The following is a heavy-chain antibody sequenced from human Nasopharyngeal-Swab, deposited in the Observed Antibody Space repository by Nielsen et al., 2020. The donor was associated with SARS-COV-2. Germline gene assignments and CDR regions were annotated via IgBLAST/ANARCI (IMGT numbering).Heavy chain of an antibody. D-gene: IGHD2-2*01. Sequence: GGSLRLSCAASGFTVSSNYMSWVRQAPGKGLEWVSVIYSGGSTYYADSVKGRFTISRHNSKNTLYLQMNSLRAEYTAVYYCARAISSTSCGYDYWGQGTLVTVSS. V-gene: IGHV3-53*04. CDR3: ARAISSTSCGYDY. CDR1: GFTVSSNY. J-gene: IGHJ4*02. CDR2: IYSGGST.